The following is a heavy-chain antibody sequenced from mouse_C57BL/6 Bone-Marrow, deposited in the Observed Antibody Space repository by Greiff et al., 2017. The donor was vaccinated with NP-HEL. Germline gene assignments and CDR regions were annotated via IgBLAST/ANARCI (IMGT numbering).Heavy chain of an antibody. D-gene: IGHD1-1*01. CDR3: ARSELRY. CDR2: IYPGSGST. J-gene: IGHJ2*01. CDR1: GYTFTSYW. V-gene: IGHV1-55*01. Sequence: VQRVESGAELVKPGASVKMSCKASGYTFTSYWITWVKQRPGQGLEWIGDIYPGSGSTNYNEKFKSKATLTVDTSSSTAYMQLSSLTSEDSAVYYCARSELRYWGQGTTLTVSS.